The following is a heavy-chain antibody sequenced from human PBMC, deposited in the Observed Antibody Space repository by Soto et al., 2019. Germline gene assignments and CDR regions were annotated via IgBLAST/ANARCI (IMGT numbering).Heavy chain of an antibody. CDR1: GSGFISSG. CDR2: IVVASGQT. D-gene: IGHD2-15*01. CDR3: SADRPDIGVGWWV. V-gene: IGHV1-58*02. J-gene: IGHJ6*02. Sequence: GASVKVSCKASGSGFISSGIQWVRQAHGQRLEWIGWIVVASGQTNYAQNFRGRVAITRATSTATAYIELTGLTSEDTAVYFCSADRPDIGVGWWVWGQGTTVTVSS.